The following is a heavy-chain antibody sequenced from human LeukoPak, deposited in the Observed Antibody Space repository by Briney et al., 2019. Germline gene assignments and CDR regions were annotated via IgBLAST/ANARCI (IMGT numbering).Heavy chain of an antibody. J-gene: IGHJ3*02. D-gene: IGHD6-13*01. CDR2: IHKDGSDT. Sequence: GGALRLSCAASGFTFSSYWMHWVRQAPGKGLEWVSRIHKDGSDTSYVDSVKGRFTISRDNARNTLHLQMNNLRAEDTAVYYCARPHNSSLDNAFDIWGQGTRVTVSS. CDR3: ARPHNSSLDNAFDI. V-gene: IGHV3-74*01. CDR1: GFTFSSYW.